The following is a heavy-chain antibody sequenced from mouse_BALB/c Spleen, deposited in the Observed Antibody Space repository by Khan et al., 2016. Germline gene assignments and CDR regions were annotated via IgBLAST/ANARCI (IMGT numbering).Heavy chain of an antibody. J-gene: IGHJ2*02. V-gene: IGHV1-85*01. CDR3: AREFDY. Sequence: QVQLQQSGAELVKPGASVKLSCKASGYTFTSYEINWVRQRPEQGLEWIGWIFPGDGSTKYNEKYKGKATLTIDKSSSTASMQRSRLTAEDSAVYFCAREFDYWGQGTSLTVSS. CDR1: GYTFTSYE. CDR2: IFPGDGST.